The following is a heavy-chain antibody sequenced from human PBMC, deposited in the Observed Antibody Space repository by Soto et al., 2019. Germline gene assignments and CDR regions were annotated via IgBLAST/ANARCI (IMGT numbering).Heavy chain of an antibody. D-gene: IGHD3-22*01. CDR3: ARYYYDSSGYYPL. V-gene: IGHV3-23*01. J-gene: IGHJ4*02. CDR2: ISPNGRNT. CDR1: GFTFSTYA. Sequence: VGSLRLSCAASGFTFSTYALSWVRQATGKGLEWVSAISPNGRNTYYIDSVKGRFTISRDNSKNTLYLQMNSLRAEDTAVYYCARYYYDSSGYYPLWGQRTLVTVSS.